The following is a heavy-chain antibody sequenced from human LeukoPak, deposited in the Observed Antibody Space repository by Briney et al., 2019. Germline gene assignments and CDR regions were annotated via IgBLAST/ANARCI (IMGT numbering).Heavy chain of an antibody. CDR2: INTNTGNP. CDR1: GYTFTSYA. CDR3: ARGLAPYDFWRGPSNWFDP. J-gene: IGHJ5*02. Sequence: GASVKVSCKASGYTFTSYAMNWVRQAPGQGLEWMGWINTNTGNPTYAQGFTGRFVFSLDTSVSTAYLQISSLKAEDTAVYYCARGLAPYDFWRGPSNWFDPWGQGTLVTVSS. D-gene: IGHD3-3*01. V-gene: IGHV7-4-1*02.